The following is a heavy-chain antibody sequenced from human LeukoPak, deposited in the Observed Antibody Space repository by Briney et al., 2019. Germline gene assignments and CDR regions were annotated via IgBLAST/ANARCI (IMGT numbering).Heavy chain of an antibody. CDR2: INTNTGNP. CDR1: GHTFTSYA. V-gene: IGHV7-4-1*02. J-gene: IGHJ4*02. D-gene: IGHD2-21*02. Sequence: GASVKVSCKASGHTFTSYAMNWVRQAPGQGLEWMGWINTNTGNPTHAQGFTGRFVFSLDTSVSTAYLQISSLKAEDTAVYYCARDHPAYCGGDCYSNFDYWGQGTLVTVSS. CDR3: ARDHPAYCGGDCYSNFDY.